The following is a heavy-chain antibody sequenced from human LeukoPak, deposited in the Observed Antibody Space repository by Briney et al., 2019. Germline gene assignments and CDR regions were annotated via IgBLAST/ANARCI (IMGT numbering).Heavy chain of an antibody. D-gene: IGHD3-22*01. J-gene: IGHJ3*02. Sequence: GESLKISCKGYGYSFTSYWIGWVRQMPGKGLEWMGIIYPGDSDTRYSPSFQGQVTISADKSISTAYLQWSSLKASDTAMYYCARRQDSSGYYSDAFDIWGQGTMVTVSS. CDR2: IYPGDSDT. CDR3: ARRQDSSGYYSDAFDI. V-gene: IGHV5-51*01. CDR1: GYSFTSYW.